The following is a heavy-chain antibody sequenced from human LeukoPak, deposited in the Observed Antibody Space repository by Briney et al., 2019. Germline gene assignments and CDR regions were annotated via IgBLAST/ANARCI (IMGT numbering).Heavy chain of an antibody. Sequence: GGSLRLSCAASGFTFSSYEMNWVRQAPGKGLEGVSYISSSGSTIYYADSVKGRFTISRDNAKNSLYLQMNSLRAEDTAVYYCAREGNLGWELTVRAFDIWGQGTMVTVSS. CDR1: GFTFSSYE. D-gene: IGHD1-26*01. CDR3: AREGNLGWELTVRAFDI. CDR2: ISSSGSTI. V-gene: IGHV3-48*03. J-gene: IGHJ3*02.